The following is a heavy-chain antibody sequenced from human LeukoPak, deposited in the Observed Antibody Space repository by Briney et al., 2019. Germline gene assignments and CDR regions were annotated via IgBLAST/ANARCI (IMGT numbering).Heavy chain of an antibody. Sequence: SQTLSLTCTVSGGSISSSSYHWGWIRQPPGKGLELSGNIYYSGSAFYNPSLKRRVTISVDTSKNQSSLKLNSVTAADTAVYYCATPSYDSSGHVPYWGQGTLVTVSS. CDR3: ATPSYDSSGHVPY. CDR1: GGSISSSSYH. CDR2: IYYSGSA. D-gene: IGHD3-22*01. V-gene: IGHV4-39*01. J-gene: IGHJ4*02.